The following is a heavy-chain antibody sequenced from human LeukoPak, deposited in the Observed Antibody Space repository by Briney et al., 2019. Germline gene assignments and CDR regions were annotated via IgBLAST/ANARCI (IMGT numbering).Heavy chain of an antibody. V-gene: IGHV4-39*01. Sequence: SETLSLTCTVSHDSISSSTYYWGWIRQPPGKGLEWIGSLYYSGYTYYNPSLKSRVTISVDMSKNQFSLKVTSVTAAVTAVYYCARHPRVWGSFRDWGQGTLVSVSS. CDR1: HDSISSSTYY. J-gene: IGHJ4*02. D-gene: IGHD3-16*02. CDR2: LYYSGYT. CDR3: ARHPRVWGSFRD.